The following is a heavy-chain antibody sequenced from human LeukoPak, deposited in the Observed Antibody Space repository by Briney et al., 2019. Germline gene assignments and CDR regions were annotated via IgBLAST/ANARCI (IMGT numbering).Heavy chain of an antibody. D-gene: IGHD6-13*01. Sequence: GRSLRLSCAASGFTFSSYAMHWVRQAPGKGLEWVAVISYDGSNKYYADSVKGRFTISRDNSKNTLYLQMNSLRAEDTAVYYCAREPPVXIAAPPYMDVWGQGTTVTVS. CDR1: GFTFSSYA. CDR3: AREPPVXIAAPPYMDV. CDR2: ISYDGSNK. V-gene: IGHV3-30-3*01. J-gene: IGHJ6*02.